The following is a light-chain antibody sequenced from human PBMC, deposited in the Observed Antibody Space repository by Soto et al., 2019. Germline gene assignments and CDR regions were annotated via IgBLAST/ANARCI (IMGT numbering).Light chain of an antibody. V-gene: IGKV1-5*01. CDR2: DAP. J-gene: IGKJ1*01. CDR1: QSISSF. CDR3: QQYSTYPWT. Sequence: DIQITQSPSTLSASVGDRVTITCRSSQSISSFLAWFQQRPGKAPKVLIFDAPSLESGVPSRFSGSGSATEFTLTISSLQPDDFATYYCQQYSTYPWTFGQGTKVDIK.